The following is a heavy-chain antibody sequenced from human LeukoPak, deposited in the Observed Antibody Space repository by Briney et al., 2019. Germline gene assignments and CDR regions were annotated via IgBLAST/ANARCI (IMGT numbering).Heavy chain of an antibody. CDR2: INHSGST. CDR3: ARGSVVNHDY. D-gene: IGHD3-22*01. Sequence: SETLSLTCAVYGGSFSGYYWSWIRQPPGKGLEWIGEINHSGSTNYNPSLKSRVTISVDTSKNQFSLKLSSVTAADTAVYYCARGSVVNHDYWGQGTLVTVSS. V-gene: IGHV4-34*01. J-gene: IGHJ4*02. CDR1: GGSFSGYY.